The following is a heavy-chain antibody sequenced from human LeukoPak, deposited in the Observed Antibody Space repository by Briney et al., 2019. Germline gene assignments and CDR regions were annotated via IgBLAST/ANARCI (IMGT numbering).Heavy chain of an antibody. V-gene: IGHV3-21*01. D-gene: IGHD2-2*01. Sequence: GGSLRLSCAASGFTFSSYSMNWVRQAPGKGLEWVSSISSSSSYIHYADSVKGRFTISRDNAKNSLYLQMNSLRAEDTAVYYCAREVEVVVPAATHNYYYGMDVWGQGTTVTVSS. CDR2: ISSSSSYI. CDR3: AREVEVVVPAATHNYYYGMDV. J-gene: IGHJ6*02. CDR1: GFTFSSYS.